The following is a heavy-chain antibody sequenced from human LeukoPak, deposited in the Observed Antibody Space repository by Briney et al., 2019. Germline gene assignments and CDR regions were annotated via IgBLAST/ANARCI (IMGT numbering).Heavy chain of an antibody. CDR3: ARVQGGATTY. D-gene: IGHD1-26*01. V-gene: IGHV4-59*01. CDR1: GGSISSYY. J-gene: IGHJ4*02. CDR2: IYYSGST. Sequence: SETLSLTCTVSGGSISSYYWSWIRQPPGKGLEWIGYIYYSGSTNYNPSLKSRVTISVDTSKNQFSLKLSSVAAADTAVYYCARVQGGATTYWGQGTLVTVSS.